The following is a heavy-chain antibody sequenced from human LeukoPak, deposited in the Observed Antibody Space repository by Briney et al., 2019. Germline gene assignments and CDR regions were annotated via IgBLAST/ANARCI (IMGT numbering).Heavy chain of an antibody. Sequence: GGSLRLSCAASGYTFSSYDMSWVRQAPGKGLEWVSCISGSSGSTYYADSVKGRFTISRDNSKNTLFLQMNSLRAGDTAVYYCAKGVAYCGGDCFPRAGYFQHWGQGTLVTVSS. CDR3: AKGVAYCGGDCFPRAGYFQH. D-gene: IGHD2-21*02. CDR2: ISGSSGST. CDR1: GYTFSSYD. V-gene: IGHV3-23*01. J-gene: IGHJ1*01.